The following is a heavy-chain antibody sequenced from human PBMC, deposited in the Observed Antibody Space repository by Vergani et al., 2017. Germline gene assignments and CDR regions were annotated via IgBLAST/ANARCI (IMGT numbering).Heavy chain of an antibody. CDR3: TTGSSTIPYYYYYGMDV. V-gene: IGHV3-15*01. CDR1: GFTFSNAW. D-gene: IGHD5/OR15-5a*01. CDR2: IKSKTDGGTT. Sequence: EVQLVESGGGLVKPGGSLRLSCAASGFTFSNAWMSWVRQAPGKGLEWVGRIKSKTDGGTTDYAAPVKGRFTISRDDSKNTLYLQMNSLKTEDTAVYYCTTGSSTIPYYYYYGMDVWGQGTTVTVSS. J-gene: IGHJ6*02.